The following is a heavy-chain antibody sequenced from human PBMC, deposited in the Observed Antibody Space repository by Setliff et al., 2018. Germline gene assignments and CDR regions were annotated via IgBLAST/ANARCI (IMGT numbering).Heavy chain of an antibody. Sequence: SVKVSCKASGYTFTGYYMHWVRQAPGQGLEWMGWINPNSGGTNYAQKFQGWVTMTRDTSTSTAYMELRSLRSDDTAVYYCASDGQGNYNFWSGSYYYYGMDVWGQGTTVTVSS. CDR2: INPNSGGT. V-gene: IGHV1-2*04. CDR3: ASDGQGNYNFWSGSYYYYGMDV. CDR1: GYTFTGYY. J-gene: IGHJ6*02. D-gene: IGHD3-3*01.